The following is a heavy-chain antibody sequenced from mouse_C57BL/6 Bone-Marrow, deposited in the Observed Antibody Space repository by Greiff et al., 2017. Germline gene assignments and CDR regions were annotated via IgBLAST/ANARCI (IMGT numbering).Heavy chain of an antibody. CDR1: GFNIKDDY. J-gene: IGHJ2*01. D-gene: IGHD1-1*01. Sequence: VQLQQSGAELVRPGASVKLSCTASGFNIKDDYMHWVKQRPEQGLEWIGWIDPENGDTEYASKFQGKATITADTSSNTAYLQLSSLTSEDTAVYYCTAGNTEVVYFDYWGPGATLTVSS. CDR2: IDPENGDT. V-gene: IGHV14-4*01. CDR3: TAGNTEVVYFDY.